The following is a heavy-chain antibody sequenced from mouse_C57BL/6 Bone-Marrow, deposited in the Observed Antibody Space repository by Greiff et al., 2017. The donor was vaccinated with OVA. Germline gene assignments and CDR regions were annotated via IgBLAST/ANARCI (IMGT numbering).Heavy chain of an antibody. D-gene: IGHD2-3*01. V-gene: IGHV1-64*01. CDR3: ARHCDGYPSWFAY. Sequence: QVQLQQPGAELVKPGASVKLSCKASGYTFTSYWMHWVKQRPGQGLEWIGMIHPNSGSTNYNEKFKSKATLTVDKSSSTAYMQLSSLTSADAAVYYCARHCDGYPSWFAYWGQGTLVTVSA. CDR1: GYTFTSYW. CDR2: IHPNSGST. J-gene: IGHJ3*01.